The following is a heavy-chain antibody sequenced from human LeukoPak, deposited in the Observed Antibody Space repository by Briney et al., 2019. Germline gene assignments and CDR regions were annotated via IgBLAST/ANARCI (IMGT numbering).Heavy chain of an antibody. CDR2: ISYDGSTK. J-gene: IGHJ4*02. Sequence: PGGSLRLSCAASGFTFSSYAMHWVRQAPGKGLEWVAVISYDGSTKYYADSVKGRFTISRDNSKNTLFLQMNSLRVEDTAVYYCAKDRVAVEDLLGFDSWGQGTLVTVPS. D-gene: IGHD1-26*01. V-gene: IGHV3-30-3*01. CDR3: AKDRVAVEDLLGFDS. CDR1: GFTFSSYA.